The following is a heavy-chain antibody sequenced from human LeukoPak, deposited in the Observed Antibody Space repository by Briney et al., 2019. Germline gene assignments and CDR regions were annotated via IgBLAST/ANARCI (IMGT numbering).Heavy chain of an antibody. Sequence: PETLSLTRAVSGGSISSYNSSWSWQRPGKRVWRGGYIYYSVGAKNTTPLKRRATLSVPTSKKQYPLMLSSLASADTARYYSGSTNYNPSLKSRVTISVDTSKNQFSLKLSSVTAADSAVYYCAGVTYNWNDVGYYGMDVWGQGTTVTVSS. CDR3: GSTNYNPSLKSRVTISVDTSKNQFSLKLSSVTAADSAVYYCAGVTYNWNDVGYYGMDV. CDR1: GGSISSYN. V-gene: IGHV4-59*08. D-gene: IGHD3-10*01. CDR2: IYYSVGA. J-gene: IGHJ6*02.